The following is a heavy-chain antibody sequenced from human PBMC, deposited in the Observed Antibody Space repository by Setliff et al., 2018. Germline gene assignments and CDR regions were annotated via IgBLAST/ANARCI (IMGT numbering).Heavy chain of an antibody. D-gene: IGHD3-22*01. J-gene: IGHJ6*03. Sequence: SETRSLTCTVSGSSLSSYSWSWIRQPPGKGLEWIGYKYYSGSTNSNPSLKSRVTISVDTSKNQFSLKLSSVTAADTAVYYCAEWRVRDSGYYPRLSYMDVWGKGTTVTVSS. CDR3: AEWRVRDSGYYPRLSYMDV. V-gene: IGHV4-59*08. CDR2: KYYSGST. CDR1: GSSLSSYS.